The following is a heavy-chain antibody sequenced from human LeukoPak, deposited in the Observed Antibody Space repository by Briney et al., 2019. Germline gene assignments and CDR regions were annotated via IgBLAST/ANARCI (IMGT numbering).Heavy chain of an antibody. V-gene: IGHV4-39*01. D-gene: IGHD6-19*01. Sequence: SETLSLTCTVSGGSISSSSYYWGWIRQPPGKGLEWIGSIYYSGSTYYNPSLKSRVTISVDTSKSQFSLKLSSVTAADTAVYYCARLEAGSLWFDPWGQGTLVTVSS. CDR2: IYYSGST. J-gene: IGHJ5*02. CDR1: GGSISSSSYY. CDR3: ARLEAGSLWFDP.